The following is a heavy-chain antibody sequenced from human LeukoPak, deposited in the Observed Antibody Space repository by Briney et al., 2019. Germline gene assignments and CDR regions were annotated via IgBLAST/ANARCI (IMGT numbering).Heavy chain of an antibody. V-gene: IGHV4-61*08. D-gene: IGHD1-26*01. CDR3: ASVSYSFYYMDV. CDR1: GNSISSGDNY. Sequence: SETLSLTCTVSGNSISSGDNYWSWIRQPPGKGLEWIGYIYYSGSTNYNPSLKSRVTISVDASKNQFSLRLSSVTAADTAVYYCASVSYSFYYMDVWGKGTTVTVSS. J-gene: IGHJ6*03. CDR2: IYYSGST.